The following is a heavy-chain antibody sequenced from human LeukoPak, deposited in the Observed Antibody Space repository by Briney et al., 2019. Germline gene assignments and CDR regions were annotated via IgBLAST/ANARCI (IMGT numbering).Heavy chain of an antibody. V-gene: IGHV1-2*02. J-gene: IGHJ4*02. D-gene: IGHD6-19*01. CDR2: INPNSGGT. Sequence: ASVKVSCKASGYTFAVYYIQWVRQAPGQGLEWMGWINPNSGGTKYAQTSQGRVTMTRDTSIGTAYMELSRLKVDDTAVYYCAKGGSAWDNPFDYWGQGTLVTVSS. CDR3: AKGGSAWDNPFDY. CDR1: GYTFAVYY.